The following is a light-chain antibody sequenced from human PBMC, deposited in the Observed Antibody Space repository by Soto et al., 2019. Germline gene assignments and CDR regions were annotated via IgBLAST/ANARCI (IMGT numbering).Light chain of an antibody. J-gene: IGKJ4*01. V-gene: IGKV1-39*01. CDR3: QQTSSTPT. Sequence: DIQMTQSPSSLSASVGDRVTITCRASQSISGYLNWYQQKPGKAPKLLIYAASSLQTGVSSRFSGSGSGTDFTLTISNLQPEDFATYYCQQTSSTPTFGGGTKVDIK. CDR2: AAS. CDR1: QSISGY.